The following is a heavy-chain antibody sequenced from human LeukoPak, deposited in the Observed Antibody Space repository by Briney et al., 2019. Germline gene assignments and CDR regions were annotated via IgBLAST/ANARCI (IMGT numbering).Heavy chain of an antibody. Sequence: GGSLRLSCSASGFTFSAYAMYWVRHAPGKGLEYVSGISNNGGSSFYADSVKGRFTISRDNSKNTLHLQMSSLRAEDTAVYYCVKITSVTGGDCWGQGTRLTVSS. CDR3: VKITSVTGGDC. CDR1: GFTFSAYA. J-gene: IGHJ4*02. D-gene: IGHD1-1*01. CDR2: ISNNGGSS. V-gene: IGHV3-64D*09.